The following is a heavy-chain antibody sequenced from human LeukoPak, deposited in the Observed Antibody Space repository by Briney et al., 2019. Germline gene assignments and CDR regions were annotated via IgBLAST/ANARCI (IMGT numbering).Heavy chain of an antibody. CDR2: IYTSGST. J-gene: IGHJ5*02. V-gene: IGHV4-4*07. CDR3: ARVGVPAADLSWLDP. Sequence: SETLSLTCTVSGGSISSYYWSWIRQPAGKGLEWIGRIYTSGSTNYNPSLKSRVTMSVDTSKNQFSLKLSSVTAADTAVYYCARVGVPAADLSWLDPWGQGTLVTVSS. CDR1: GGSISSYY. D-gene: IGHD2-2*01.